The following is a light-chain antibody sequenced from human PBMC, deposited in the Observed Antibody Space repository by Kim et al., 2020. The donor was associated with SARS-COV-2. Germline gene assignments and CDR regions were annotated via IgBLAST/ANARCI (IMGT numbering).Light chain of an antibody. CDR3: SSYTLRTTWV. V-gene: IGLV2-18*02. J-gene: IGLJ3*02. Sequence: GQSVTITGTGTSRDIGSYHRVSWYRQPPGSAPKLIIFDVTERPSGVPDRFSGSKSDTTASLTISGLQPEDEADYYCSSYTLRTTWVFGGGTQLTVL. CDR2: DVT. CDR1: SRDIGSYHR.